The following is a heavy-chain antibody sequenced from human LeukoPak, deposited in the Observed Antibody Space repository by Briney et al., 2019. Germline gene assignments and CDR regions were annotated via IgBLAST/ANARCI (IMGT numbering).Heavy chain of an antibody. V-gene: IGHV3-23*01. CDR2: ISGSGGST. CDR3: AKDRFRFSGSYYGY. J-gene: IGHJ4*02. CDR1: GFTFSSYA. D-gene: IGHD1-26*01. Sequence: GGSLRLSCAASGFTFSSYAMSWVRQAPGKGLEWVSAISGSGGSTYYADSMKGRFTISRDNSKNTLYLQMNSLRAEDTAVYYCAKDRFRFSGSYYGYWGQGTLVTVSS.